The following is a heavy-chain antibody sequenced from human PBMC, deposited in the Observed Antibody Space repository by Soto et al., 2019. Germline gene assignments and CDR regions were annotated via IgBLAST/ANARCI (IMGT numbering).Heavy chain of an antibody. D-gene: IGHD2-21*02. J-gene: IGHJ4*02. CDR1: WFSLSTTEEG. CDR3: AHGSCFGADCYPNPYFDF. Sequence: QITLKESGPTLVNPTQTLTLTCTFSWFSLSTTEEGVGWIRQPPGKAPEWLALIYWDDDKRYSPSLKTRLTITKDTSKNQVVLTVTNVDPVDTATYYCAHGSCFGADCYPNPYFDFWGQGILVTVSS. V-gene: IGHV2-5*02. CDR2: IYWDDDK.